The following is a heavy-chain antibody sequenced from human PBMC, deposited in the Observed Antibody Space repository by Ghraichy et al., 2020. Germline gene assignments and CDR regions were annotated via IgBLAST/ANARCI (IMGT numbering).Heavy chain of an antibody. V-gene: IGHV6-1*01. CDR2: TYYRSKWST. J-gene: IGHJ4*02. CDR3: ARVGQIWDSFHS. D-gene: IGHD3-16*01. Sequence: SQTLSLTCAISGDSVSTNSAAWNWIRQSPSRGLEWLGRTYYRSKWSTDYALSVKSRIIINPDTSKNQFSLQLNSVTPEDTAVYYCARVGQIWDSFHSWGQGTLVTVSS. CDR1: GDSVSTNSAA.